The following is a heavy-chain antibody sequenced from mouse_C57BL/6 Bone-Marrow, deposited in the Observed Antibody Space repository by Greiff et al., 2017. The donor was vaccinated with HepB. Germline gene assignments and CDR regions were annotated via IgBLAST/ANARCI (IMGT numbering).Heavy chain of an antibody. CDR2: ISDGGSYT. CDR3: ARELVTGNFDD. D-gene: IGHD4-1*01. J-gene: IGHJ2*01. CDR1: GFTFSSYA. Sequence: EVKVVESGGGLVKPGGSLKLSCAASGFTFSSYAMSWVRQTPEKRLEWVATISDGGSYTYYPDNVKGRFTISRDNAKNNLYLQMSHLKSEDTAMYYCARELVTGNFDDWGQGTTLTVSS. V-gene: IGHV5-4*01.